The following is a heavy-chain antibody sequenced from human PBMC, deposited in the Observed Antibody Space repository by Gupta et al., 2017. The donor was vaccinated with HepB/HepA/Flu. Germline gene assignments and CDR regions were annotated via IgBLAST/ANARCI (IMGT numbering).Heavy chain of an antibody. CDR2: ISAYNGKT. Sequence: QVQLVQSGGEVKNPGASVKLSCKASGSTFTSYGFTWVRQAPGQGLEWIGWISAYNGKTDYAQKFQGRVTMTTETSTSTAYMELRSLRSDDTAVYYCGRWGPMYYYMDVWGKGTTVSVSS. CDR3: GRWGPMYYYMDV. CDR1: GSTFTSYG. D-gene: IGHD2-2*01. J-gene: IGHJ6*03. V-gene: IGHV1-18*01.